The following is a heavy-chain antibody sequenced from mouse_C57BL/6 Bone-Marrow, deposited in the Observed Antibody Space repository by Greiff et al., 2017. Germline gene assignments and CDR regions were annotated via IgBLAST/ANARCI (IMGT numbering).Heavy chain of an antibody. CDR1: GFTFSDYY. Sequence: DVKLVESEGGLVQPGSSMKLSCTASGFTFSDYYMAWVRQVPEKGLEWVANINYDGSSTYYLDSLKSRFIISRDNAKNILYLQMSSLKSEDTATYYCARDDYYGSSPYWYFDVWGTGTTVTVSS. V-gene: IGHV5-16*01. D-gene: IGHD1-1*01. CDR3: ARDDYYGSSPYWYFDV. J-gene: IGHJ1*03. CDR2: INYDGSST.